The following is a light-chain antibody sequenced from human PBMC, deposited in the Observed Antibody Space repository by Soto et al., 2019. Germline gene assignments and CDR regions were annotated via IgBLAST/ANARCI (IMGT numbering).Light chain of an antibody. V-gene: IGLV2-8*01. Sequence: QSVLTQPPSASGSPGQSVTISCTGTSTDVGAYNYVSWYQQHPGKAPKLMIYEVTKRPSGVPDRFSGSKSGNTASLTVSGLQADDEADYYCTSYAGGNILVFGGGTKVTVL. CDR2: EVT. CDR3: TSYAGGNILV. CDR1: STDVGAYNY. J-gene: IGLJ2*01.